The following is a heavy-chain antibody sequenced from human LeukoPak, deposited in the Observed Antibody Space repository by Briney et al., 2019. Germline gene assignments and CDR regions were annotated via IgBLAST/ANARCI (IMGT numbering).Heavy chain of an antibody. CDR2: IIPLFGTT. D-gene: IGHD6-19*01. CDR3: ARGGRIGQLAVDY. CDR1: GGTFSYYA. J-gene: IGHJ4*02. Sequence: SVKVSCKTSGGTFSYYAVSWVRQAPGHGLEWLGGIIPLFGTTFYAENFQGRATSTTDESTSTVYMELRGLRFEDTAVYYCARGGRIGQLAVDYWGQGTLVTVSS. V-gene: IGHV1-69*05.